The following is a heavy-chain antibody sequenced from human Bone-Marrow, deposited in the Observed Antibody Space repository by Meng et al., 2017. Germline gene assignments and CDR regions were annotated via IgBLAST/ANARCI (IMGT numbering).Heavy chain of an antibody. D-gene: IGHD6-13*01. V-gene: IGHV4-39*07. CDR1: GGSISASSFY. J-gene: IGHJ4*02. CDR3: AREWGTLATAADDY. Sequence: QLPPPESGPGLLKPSETLSLTCNVSGGSISASSFYWGWIRQAPGKGLEWIGTLHDSGSTYYNPSLKSRVTISADTSNSQFSLKLSSVTAADTAVYYCAREWGTLATAADDYWGQGTLVTVSS. CDR2: LHDSGST.